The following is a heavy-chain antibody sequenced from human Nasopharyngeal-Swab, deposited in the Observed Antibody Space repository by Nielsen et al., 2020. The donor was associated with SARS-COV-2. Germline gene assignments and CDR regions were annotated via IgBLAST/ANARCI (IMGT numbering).Heavy chain of an antibody. Sequence: GGSLRLSCAASGFTFSSYGMHWVRQAPGKGLEWVAVIWYDGSNKYYADSVKGRFTISRDNSKNTLYLQMNSLRAEDTAVYYCAKGPGVSSSSVSGLRRDYWGQGTLVTVSS. J-gene: IGHJ4*02. D-gene: IGHD6-6*01. V-gene: IGHV3-33*06. CDR1: GFTFSSYG. CDR2: IWYDGSNK. CDR3: AKGPGVSSSSVSGLRRDY.